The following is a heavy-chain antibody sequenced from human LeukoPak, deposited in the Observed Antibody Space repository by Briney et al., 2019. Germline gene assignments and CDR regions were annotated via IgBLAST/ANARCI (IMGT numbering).Heavy chain of an antibody. V-gene: IGHV3-74*01. J-gene: IGHJ4*02. CDR3: ARDAGWGRLDS. D-gene: IGHD3-16*01. CDR1: GLTISDSW. CDR2: LASDENNR. Sequence: PGGSLRLSCAASGLTISDSWIHWVRQVPGKGLMWVSRLASDENNRIYADSVKGRFTISRDNAKSTLFLQMNSLRVEDTGFYYCARDAGWGRLDSWGQGALVTVSS.